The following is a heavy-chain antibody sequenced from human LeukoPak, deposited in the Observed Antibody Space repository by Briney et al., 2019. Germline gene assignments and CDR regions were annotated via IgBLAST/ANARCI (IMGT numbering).Heavy chain of an antibody. CDR3: APGGYGSGSYYFQH. J-gene: IGHJ1*01. Sequence: GGSLRLSCAASGFTFSSYSMNWVRQAPGKGLEWVSSISSSSSYLYYADSVKGRFTISRDNAKNSLYLQMNSLRAEDTAVYYCAPGGYGSGSYYFQHWGQGTLVTVSS. CDR1: GFTFSSYS. V-gene: IGHV3-21*01. CDR2: ISSSSSYL. D-gene: IGHD3-10*01.